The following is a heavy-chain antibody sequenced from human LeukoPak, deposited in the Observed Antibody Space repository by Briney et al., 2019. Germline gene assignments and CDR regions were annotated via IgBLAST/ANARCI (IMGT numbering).Heavy chain of an antibody. V-gene: IGHV3-53*01. CDR2: TYSNGRT. Sequence: PRGSLRLSCPASGFTVSSNSMSWVRQAPGKGLEWVSVTYSNGRTYYADSVKGRFTISRDISKNTLYLQMNSLRAEDTAVYYCARVLSGRGSLYDYYYYMDVWGKGTTVTISS. J-gene: IGHJ6*03. D-gene: IGHD3-10*01. CDR3: ARVLSGRGSLYDYYYYMDV. CDR1: GFTVSSNS.